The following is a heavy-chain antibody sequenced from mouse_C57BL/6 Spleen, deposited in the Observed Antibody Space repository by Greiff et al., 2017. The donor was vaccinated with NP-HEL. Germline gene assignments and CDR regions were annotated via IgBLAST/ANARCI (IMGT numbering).Heavy chain of an antibody. D-gene: IGHD2-4*01. V-gene: IGHV1-82*01. J-gene: IGHJ4*01. CDR3: ARSIYYDYDKAMDY. CDR1: GYAFSSSW. CDR2: IYPGDGDT. Sequence: QVQLKESGPELVKPGASVKISCKASGYAFSSSWMNWVKQRPGKGLEWIGRIYPGDGDTNYNGKFKGKATLTADKSSSTAYMQLSSLTSEDSAVYFCARSIYYDYDKAMDYWGQGTSVTVSS.